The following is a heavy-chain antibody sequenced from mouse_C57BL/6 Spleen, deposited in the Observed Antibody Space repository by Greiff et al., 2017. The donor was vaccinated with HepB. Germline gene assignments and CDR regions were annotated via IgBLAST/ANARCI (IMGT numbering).Heavy chain of an antibody. CDR1: GYAFSSSW. CDR3: ARDYGSGWYFDV. CDR2: IYPGDGDT. Sequence: VQLQQSGPELVKPGASVKISCKASGYAFSSSWMNWVKQRPGKGLEWIGRIYPGDGDTNYNGKFKGKATLTADKSSSTAYMQLSSLTSEDSAVYFCARDYGSGWYFDVWGTGTTVTVSS. V-gene: IGHV1-82*01. D-gene: IGHD1-1*01. J-gene: IGHJ1*03.